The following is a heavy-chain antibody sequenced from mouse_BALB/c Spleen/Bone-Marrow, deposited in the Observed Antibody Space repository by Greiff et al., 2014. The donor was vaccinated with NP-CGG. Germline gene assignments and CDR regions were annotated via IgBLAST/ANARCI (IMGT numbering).Heavy chain of an antibody. J-gene: IGHJ2*01. CDR1: GFSLTSYD. CDR2: IWTGGGT. D-gene: IGHD1-1*01. CDR3: VRGYYYGSSPFDY. Sequence: VKLVASGPGLVAPSQSLSITCTVSGFSLTSYDINWIRQSPGKGLEWLGVIWTGGGTNYNSAFMSRLSISKDNSKSQVFLKMNSLQTADTAIYFCVRGYYYGSSPFDYWGQGTTLTVSS. V-gene: IGHV2-9-2*01.